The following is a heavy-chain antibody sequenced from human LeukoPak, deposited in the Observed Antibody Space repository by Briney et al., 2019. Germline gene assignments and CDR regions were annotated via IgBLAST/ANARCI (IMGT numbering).Heavy chain of an antibody. CDR2: IYHSGST. V-gene: IGHV4-30-2*01. Sequence: SETLSLTCTVSGGSVSSGSYYWSWIRQPPGKGLEWIGYIYHSGSTYYNPSLKSRVTISVDRSKNQFSLKLSSVTAADTAVYYCARGQVGSGWYSSAFDIWGQGTMVTVSS. CDR1: GGSVSSGSYY. D-gene: IGHD6-19*01. CDR3: ARGQVGSGWYSSAFDI. J-gene: IGHJ3*02.